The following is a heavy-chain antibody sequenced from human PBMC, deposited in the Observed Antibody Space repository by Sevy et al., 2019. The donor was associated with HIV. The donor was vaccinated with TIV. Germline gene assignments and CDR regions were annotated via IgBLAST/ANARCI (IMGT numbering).Heavy chain of an antibody. J-gene: IGHJ6*02. CDR1: GFTFSNAW. CDR3: TTKGEWCMLNGMDV. Sequence: GGSLRLSCAASGFTFSNAWMSWVRQAPGKGLEWVGRIKSKTDGGTTDYAAPVKGRFTISRDDSKNTLYLQMNSLKTEDTAVYYCTTKGEWCMLNGMDVWGQGTTVTVSS. D-gene: IGHD2-8*01. CDR2: IKSKTDGGTT. V-gene: IGHV3-15*01.